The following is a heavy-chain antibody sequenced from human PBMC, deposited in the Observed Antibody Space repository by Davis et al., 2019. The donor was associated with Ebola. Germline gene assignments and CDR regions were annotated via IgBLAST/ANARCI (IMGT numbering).Heavy chain of an antibody. Sequence: GESLKIACAASGFTFSSYSMNWVRQAPGKGLEWVSSISSSSSYIYYADSVKGRFTISRDNAKNSLYLQMNSLRAEDTAVYYCARKLITGLWYYYYGMDVRGQGTTVTVSS. D-gene: IGHD2-8*01. V-gene: IGHV3-21*04. CDR2: ISSSSSYI. J-gene: IGHJ6*02. CDR1: GFTFSSYS. CDR3: ARKLITGLWYYYYGMDV.